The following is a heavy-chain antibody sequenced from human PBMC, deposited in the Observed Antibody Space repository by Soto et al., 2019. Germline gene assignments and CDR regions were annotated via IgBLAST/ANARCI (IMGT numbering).Heavy chain of an antibody. V-gene: IGHV5-10-1*01. J-gene: IGHJ4*02. Sequence: RGESLKISFQGSGYTFTCHWISWVRQMPGKRLEWMGRIDSSDSYTDYSPTVQGHVTMSSDKSINTAYLQWSSLQASDTAVYYCTRHTGYDSSLDYWGQGTLVTVSS. CDR1: GYTFTCHW. D-gene: IGHD5-12*01. CDR3: TRHTGYDSSLDY. CDR2: IDSSDSYT.